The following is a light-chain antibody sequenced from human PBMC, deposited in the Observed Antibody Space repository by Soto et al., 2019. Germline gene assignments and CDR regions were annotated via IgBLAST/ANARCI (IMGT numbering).Light chain of an antibody. CDR2: HAS. CDR3: LQDYDNPLT. V-gene: IGKV1-6*01. Sequence: AIQMTQSPSSLSASVGDTVTITCRASRGVGHDLGWYQQKPGKAPKLLIYHASTLQSGFPSRFSGSGSGTDFTLTISSLQAEDFATYYCLQDYDNPLTFGGGTKVEI. J-gene: IGKJ4*01. CDR1: RGVGHD.